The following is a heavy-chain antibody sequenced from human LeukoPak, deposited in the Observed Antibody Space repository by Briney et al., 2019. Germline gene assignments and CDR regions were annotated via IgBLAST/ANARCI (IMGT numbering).Heavy chain of an antibody. D-gene: IGHD3-10*02. CDR3: AELGITMIGGV. J-gene: IGHJ6*04. Sequence: GGSLRLSCAASGFTFSSYAMSWVRQAPGKGLEWVSGISGSGGRTHYADSVKGRFTISRDNSKNTLYLQMNSLRAEDTAVYYCAELGITMIGGVWGKGTTVTISS. V-gene: IGHV3-23*01. CDR2: ISGSGGRT. CDR1: GFTFSSYA.